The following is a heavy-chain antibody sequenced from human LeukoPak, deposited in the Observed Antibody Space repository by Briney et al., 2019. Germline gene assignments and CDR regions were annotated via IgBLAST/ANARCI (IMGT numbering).Heavy chain of an antibody. CDR3: ARTAARRFDY. CDR2: INPTGGST. Sequence: ASVKVSCKASGYTFPSYFMHWVRQAPGQGLEWLGIINPTGGSTTYAQKFQGRVTMTRDASTSTVYMELSSLRSDDTAVYYCARTAARRFDYWGQGTLVTVSS. D-gene: IGHD6-6*01. CDR1: GYTFPSYF. J-gene: IGHJ4*02. V-gene: IGHV1-46*01.